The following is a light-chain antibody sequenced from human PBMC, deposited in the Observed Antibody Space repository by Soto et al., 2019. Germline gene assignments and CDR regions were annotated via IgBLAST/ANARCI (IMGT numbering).Light chain of an antibody. CDR2: DVS. J-gene: IGLJ2*01. Sequence: QSALTQPASVSGSPGQSITISCTGNSSDIGGYNYVSWYQQHPGKAPKLMIYDVSRRPSGISNRFSGSKSGNTASLTISGLQAEDEADYYCSAYTTSGSRLFGGGTKLTVL. V-gene: IGLV2-14*03. CDR1: SSDIGGYNY. CDR3: SAYTTSGSRL.